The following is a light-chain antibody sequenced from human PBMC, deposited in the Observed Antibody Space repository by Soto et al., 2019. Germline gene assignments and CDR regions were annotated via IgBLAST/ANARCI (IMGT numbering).Light chain of an antibody. V-gene: IGKV1-5*01. CDR2: DAS. CDR3: QQYNSYPYT. J-gene: IGKJ2*01. CDR1: QSISSW. Sequence: DIQMTQSPSTLSASVGDRVTITCRASQSISSWLAWYQQKPGKAPKLLIYDASSLESGVPSRFSGSGSGTEFTLTISSLQPDDSATYYCQQYNSYPYTFGQGTMLEIK.